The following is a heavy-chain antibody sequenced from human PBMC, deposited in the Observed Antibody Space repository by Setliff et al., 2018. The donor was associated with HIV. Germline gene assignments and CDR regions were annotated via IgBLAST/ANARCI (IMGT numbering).Heavy chain of an antibody. D-gene: IGHD1-26*01. Sequence: QTGGSLRLSCAASGFTFSNYGINWVRQAPGKGLEWVAFIRYGSINKYYADSVKGRFTISRDNSKSTLYLQMNSLRAEDTAVYYCAKDRGGGSYFDYWGQGTLVTVPQ. V-gene: IGHV3-30*02. CDR3: AKDRGGGSYFDY. CDR2: IRYGSINK. J-gene: IGHJ4*02. CDR1: GFTFSNYG.